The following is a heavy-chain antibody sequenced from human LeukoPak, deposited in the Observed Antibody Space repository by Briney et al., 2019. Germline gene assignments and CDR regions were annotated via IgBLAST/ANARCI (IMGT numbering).Heavy chain of an antibody. CDR1: GFTFSGYY. D-gene: IGHD5-12*01. J-gene: IGHJ4*02. CDR2: ISSSGDIV. V-gene: IGHV3-11*01. CDR3: AREIVAGTFDY. Sequence: GGSLRLSCAASGFTFSGYYMSWIRQAPGTGLEWVADISSSGDIVSYGESVQGRFTISRDNAKDSLSLQLNSLRADDTAVYYCAREIVAGTFDYWGQGTLVTVSS.